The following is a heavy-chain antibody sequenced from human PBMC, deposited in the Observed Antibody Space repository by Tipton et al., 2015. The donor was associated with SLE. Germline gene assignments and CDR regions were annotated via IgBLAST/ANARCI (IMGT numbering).Heavy chain of an antibody. J-gene: IGHJ4*02. V-gene: IGHV1-18*01. CDR3: ARESSYYGSGSYYNVDY. D-gene: IGHD3-10*01. CDR2: ITTYNGNT. Sequence: QSGPEVKKPGASVKVSCKGSGYTFSNYGISWVRQAPGQGLEWMGWITTYNGNTKYAQRFQGRVAMTTDTSTSTVYLELRSLRSDDTAVYYCARESSYYGSGSYYNVDYWGQGTLVTVSS. CDR1: GYTFSNYG.